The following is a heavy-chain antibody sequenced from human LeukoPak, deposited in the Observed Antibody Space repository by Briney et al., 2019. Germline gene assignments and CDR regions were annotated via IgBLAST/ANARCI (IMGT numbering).Heavy chain of an antibody. J-gene: IGHJ6*03. Sequence: PSETLSLTCTVSGGSISGYYWSWIRQPAGKGPEWIGRICTSGSTNYNPSLKSRVTISLDRSKNQFSLRLSSVTAADTAVYYCARGVYCSGDTCYYYYDYMDVWGKGTTVTVSS. D-gene: IGHD2-15*01. V-gene: IGHV4-4*07. CDR3: ARGVYCSGDTCYYYYDYMDV. CDR2: ICTSGST. CDR1: GGSISGYY.